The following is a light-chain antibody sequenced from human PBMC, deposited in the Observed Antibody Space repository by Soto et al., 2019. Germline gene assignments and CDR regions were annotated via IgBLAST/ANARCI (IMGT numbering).Light chain of an antibody. CDR3: QQYNSYSRT. V-gene: IGKV1-5*03. Sequence: DIQMTQSPSTLSASVGDRVTITCRASQSISSWLAWYQQKPGKVPKLLIYMASSLESGVTSRFSGSGSGTEFTLTTSSLQPDDFATYYCQQYNSYSRTFGQGTKVEIK. J-gene: IGKJ1*01. CDR2: MAS. CDR1: QSISSW.